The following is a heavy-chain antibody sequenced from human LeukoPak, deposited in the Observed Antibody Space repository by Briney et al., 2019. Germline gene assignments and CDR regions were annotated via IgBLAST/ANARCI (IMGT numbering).Heavy chain of an antibody. CDR3: AKATAMVRYYFDY. V-gene: IGHV3-30*01. Sequence: PGGSLRLSCAASGFTFSSYAMHWVRQAPGKGLEWVAVISYDGSNKYYADSVKGRFTISRDNSKNTLYLQMNSLRAEDTAVYYCAKATAMVRYYFDYWGQGTLVTVSS. CDR2: ISYDGSNK. CDR1: GFTFSSYA. D-gene: IGHD5-18*01. J-gene: IGHJ4*02.